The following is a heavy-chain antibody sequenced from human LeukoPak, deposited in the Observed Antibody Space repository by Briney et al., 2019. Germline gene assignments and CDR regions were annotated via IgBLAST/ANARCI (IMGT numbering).Heavy chain of an antibody. V-gene: IGHV4-4*09. CDR3: ARGHLNYYYYGMDV. J-gene: IGHJ6*02. Sequence: SETLSLTCTVSGGSISSSYWSWIRQPPGKGLEWIGYIYISGNTNYNPSLKSRVTISVDTSKNQFSLRLSSVTAADTAVYYCARGHLNYYYYGMDVWGQGTTVTVSS. CDR1: GGSISSSY. CDR2: IYISGNT.